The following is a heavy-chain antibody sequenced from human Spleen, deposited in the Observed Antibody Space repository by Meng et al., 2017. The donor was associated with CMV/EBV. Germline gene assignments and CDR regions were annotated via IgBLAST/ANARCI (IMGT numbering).Heavy chain of an antibody. CDR3: AKGSKWVEFDN. V-gene: IGHV3-23*03. D-gene: IGHD1-26*01. J-gene: IGHJ4*02. Sequence: SCAASGFIFRGFAMTWVRQAPGKGLEWVSGIYTGRGGTFYADSVRGRFIVSRDDSKNTVYLQMNSLRVEDTARYYCAKGSKWVEFDNWGQGALVTVSS. CDR1: GFIFRGFA. CDR2: IYTGRGGT.